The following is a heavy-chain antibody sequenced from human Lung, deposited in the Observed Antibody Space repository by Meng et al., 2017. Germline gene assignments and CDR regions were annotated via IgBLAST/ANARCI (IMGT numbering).Heavy chain of an antibody. CDR1: GGSFSDYY. CDR3: ARGPTTMAHDFDY. J-gene: IGHJ4*02. V-gene: IGHV4-34*01. D-gene: IGHD4-11*01. Sequence: QVQLPQVGAGLLKPSETLSLTCVVSGGSFSDYYWGWIRQPPGKGLEWIGEINHSGSTNYNPSLESRATISVDTSQNNLSLKLSSVTAADSAVYYCARGPTTMAHDFDYWGQGTLVTASS. CDR2: INHSGST.